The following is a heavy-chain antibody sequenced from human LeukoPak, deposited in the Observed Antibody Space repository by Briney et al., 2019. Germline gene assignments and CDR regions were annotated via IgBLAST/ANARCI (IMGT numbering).Heavy chain of an antibody. V-gene: IGHV4-34*01. CDR1: SGSFKSRNYF. D-gene: IGHD6-13*01. J-gene: IGHJ4*02. CDR3: ARGPGIAALNY. CDR2: INHSGST. Sequence: TSETLSLTCNVSSGSFKSRNYFWGWIRQPPGKGLEWIGEINHSGSTNYNPSLKSRVTISVDTSKNQFSLKLSSVTAADTAVYYCARGPGIAALNYWGQGTLVTVSS.